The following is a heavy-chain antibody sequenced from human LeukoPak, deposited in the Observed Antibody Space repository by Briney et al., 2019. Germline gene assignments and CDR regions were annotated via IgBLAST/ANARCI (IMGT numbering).Heavy chain of an antibody. CDR1: GGSISSSNW. CDR3: ARSTSHYYYGSAEPFDY. Sequence: PSGTLSLTCAVSGGSISSSNWWSWVRQPPGKGLEWIGEIYHSGSTNYNPSLKSRVTISVDKSKNQFSLKLSSVTAADTAVYYCARSTSHYYYGSAEPFDYWGQGTLVTVSS. J-gene: IGHJ4*02. CDR2: IYHSGST. D-gene: IGHD3-10*01. V-gene: IGHV4-4*02.